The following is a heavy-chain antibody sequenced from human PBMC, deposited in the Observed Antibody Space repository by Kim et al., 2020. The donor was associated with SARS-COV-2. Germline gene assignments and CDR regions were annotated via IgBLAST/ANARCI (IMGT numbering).Heavy chain of an antibody. J-gene: IGHJ4*02. Sequence: GGSLRLSCSASGFTFSSYAMHWVRQAPGKGLQYVSAISSNGGSTYYADSVKGRFTISRDNSKNTLYLQMSSLRAQDTAVYYCVKGWFGYSSNDWGQGTLVTVSS. CDR2: ISSNGGST. CDR3: VKGWFGYSSND. D-gene: IGHD6-13*01. CDR1: GFTFSSYA. V-gene: IGHV3-64D*06.